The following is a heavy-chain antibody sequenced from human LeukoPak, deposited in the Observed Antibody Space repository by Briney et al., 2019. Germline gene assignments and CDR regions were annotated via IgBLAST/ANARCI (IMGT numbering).Heavy chain of an antibody. D-gene: IGHD3-10*01. J-gene: IGHJ4*02. CDR1: GFPLRSYG. Sequence: GGSLRLSCAASGFPLRSYGMSWVRQAPGKGLEWVSGISGSGGSTYYADSVKGRFTISRDNSKNTLYLQMNSLRAEDTAVYYCAKDVGYYCSGSYYNCLFDYWGQGTLVTVSS. CDR2: ISGSGGST. V-gene: IGHV3-23*01. CDR3: AKDVGYYCSGSYYNCLFDY.